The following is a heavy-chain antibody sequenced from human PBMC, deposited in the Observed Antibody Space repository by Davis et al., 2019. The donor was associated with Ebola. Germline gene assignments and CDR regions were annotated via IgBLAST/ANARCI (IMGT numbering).Heavy chain of an antibody. Sequence: GESLKISCAASGFTFSSYWMSWVRQAPGKGLEWVANIKQDGSEKYYVDSVKGRFTISRDNAKNSLYLQMNSLRGEGTAVYYCAKDKGYKNRYYYYGMDVWGQGTTVTVSS. V-gene: IGHV3-7*03. CDR3: AKDKGYKNRYYYYGMDV. CDR1: GFTFSSYW. CDR2: IKQDGSEK. J-gene: IGHJ6*02. D-gene: IGHD5-18*01.